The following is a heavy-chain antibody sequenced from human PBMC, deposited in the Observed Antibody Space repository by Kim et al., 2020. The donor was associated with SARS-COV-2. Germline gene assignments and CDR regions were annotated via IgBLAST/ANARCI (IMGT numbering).Heavy chain of an antibody. CDR1: GGSFSGYY. J-gene: IGHJ6*02. V-gene: IGHV4-34*01. D-gene: IGHD3-3*01. CDR3: ASLRSGVAQPPGV. CDR2: INHSGST. Sequence: SETLSLTCAVYGGSFSGYYWSWIRQPPGKGLEWIGEINHSGSTNYNPSLKSRVTISVDTSKNQFSLKLSSVTAADTAVYYCASLRSGVAQPPGVWGQGTTVTVSS.